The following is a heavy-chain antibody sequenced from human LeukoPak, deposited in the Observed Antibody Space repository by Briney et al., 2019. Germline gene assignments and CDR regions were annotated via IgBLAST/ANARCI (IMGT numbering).Heavy chain of an antibody. D-gene: IGHD3-3*01. CDR3: AKGYNRGFLEWLLSRRVYVDWFDP. J-gene: IGHJ5*02. CDR2: IRSKANSYAT. CDR1: GFTFSGSA. Sequence: GGSLRLSCAASGFTFSGSAMHWVRQASGKGLEWVGRIRSKANSYATAYAASVKGRFTISRDNSKNTLYLQMNSLRAEDTAVYYCAKGYNRGFLEWLLSRRVYVDWFDPWGQGTLVTVSS. V-gene: IGHV3-73*01.